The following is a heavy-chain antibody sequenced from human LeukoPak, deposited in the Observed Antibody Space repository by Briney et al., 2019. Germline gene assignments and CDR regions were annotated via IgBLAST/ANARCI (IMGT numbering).Heavy chain of an antibody. D-gene: IGHD3-22*01. CDR3: ARWLGNGFDM. Sequence: SETLSLACSVSAYSINTNSYWAWIRQPPGKGLEWIGSSHHGGNTYYHPSLKSRVTISIDTSKNQFSLNLFSGTAADTAGYYCARWLGNGFDMWGQGTVVTVSS. V-gene: IGHV4-38-2*01. J-gene: IGHJ3*02. CDR1: AYSINTNSY. CDR2: SHHGGNT.